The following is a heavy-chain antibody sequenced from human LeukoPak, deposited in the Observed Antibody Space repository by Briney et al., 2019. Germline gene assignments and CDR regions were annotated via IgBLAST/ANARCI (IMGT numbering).Heavy chain of an antibody. CDR2: ISNNADST. J-gene: IGHJ4*02. D-gene: IGHD4-17*01. V-gene: IGHV3-64*01. Sequence: PGGSLRLSCAASGIIFSNYGMHWVRQAPGKGLEYVSAISNNADSTYYVNSVRGRFTISRDNSKKTLYLQMGSLRTEDMGVYYCATSGDHGDYGGYWGKGTLVTVSS. CDR3: ATSGDHGDYGGY. CDR1: GIIFSNYG.